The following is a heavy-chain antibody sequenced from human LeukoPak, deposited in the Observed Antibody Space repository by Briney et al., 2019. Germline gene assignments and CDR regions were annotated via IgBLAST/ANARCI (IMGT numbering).Heavy chain of an antibody. CDR3: ARDPGRYYYGSGSQDNWFDP. V-gene: IGHV1-18*01. Sequence: ASVKVPCKASGYTFTSYGISWVRQAPGQGLEWMGWISAYNGNTNYAQKLQGRVTMTTDTSTSTAYMELRSLRSDDTAVYYCARDPGRYYYGSGSQDNWFDPWGQGTLVTVSS. J-gene: IGHJ5*02. CDR1: GYTFTSYG. D-gene: IGHD3-10*01. CDR2: ISAYNGNT.